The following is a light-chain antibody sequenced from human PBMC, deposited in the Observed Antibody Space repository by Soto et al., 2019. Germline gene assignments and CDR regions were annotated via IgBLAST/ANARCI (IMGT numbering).Light chain of an antibody. J-gene: IGKJ1*01. Sequence: ELVMTQSPATLSVSPRERATLSCRASHSVSSNLAWYQQKPGQAPSLLIYGASTRVTGIPARFSGSGSGTEFTLNIRSLLSEDYADYWGEQYNNRPVTVXPGTKVDSK. V-gene: IGKV3-15*01. CDR3: EQYNNRPVT. CDR2: GAS. CDR1: HSVSSN.